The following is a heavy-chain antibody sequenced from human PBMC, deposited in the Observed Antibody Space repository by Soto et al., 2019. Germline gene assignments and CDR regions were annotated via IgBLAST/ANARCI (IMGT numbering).Heavy chain of an antibody. D-gene: IGHD1-1*01. CDR2: IWYDGSKI. J-gene: IGHJ6*01. CDR1: GFTFSSYG. Sequence: QVQLVQSGGGVVQPGGSLRLSCAASGFTFSSYGMHWVRQAQGKGLEWVAVIWYDGSKIYYADSVKGRFTISRDNSKSTLYLQMISLRAEDTAVYYCARPLEKHQLGFGMDVWGQGSPVTVSS. CDR3: ARPLEKHQLGFGMDV. V-gene: IGHV3-33*01.